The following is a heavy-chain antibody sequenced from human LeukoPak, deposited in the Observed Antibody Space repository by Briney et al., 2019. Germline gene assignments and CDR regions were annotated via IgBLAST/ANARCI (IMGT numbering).Heavy chain of an antibody. CDR2: INPNSGGT. D-gene: IGHD5-18*01. CDR3: ARMDTAMVTPFDY. V-gene: IGHV1-2*02. CDR1: EYTFTGYY. J-gene: IGHJ4*02. Sequence: ASVKVSCKASEYTFTGYYMHWVRQAPGQGLEWMGWINPNSGGTNYAQKFQGRVTMTRDTSISTAYMELSRLRSDDTAVYYCARMDTAMVTPFDYWGQGTLVTVSS.